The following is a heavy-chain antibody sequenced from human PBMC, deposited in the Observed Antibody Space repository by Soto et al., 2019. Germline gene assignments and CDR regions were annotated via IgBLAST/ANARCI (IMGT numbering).Heavy chain of an antibody. J-gene: IGHJ4*02. CDR1: GVSFSDYY. D-gene: IGHD6-13*01. CDR3: AKPLSLYSSSYLDY. Sequence: GGSLRLSCAASGVSFSDYYMSWIRQAPGKGLEWVSYISSSGDTKLYAESVKGRFTISRDDARNSLHLEMNSLRAEDTAVYYCAKPLSLYSSSYLDYWAQGTLVTVSS. CDR2: ISSSGDTK. V-gene: IGHV3-11*01.